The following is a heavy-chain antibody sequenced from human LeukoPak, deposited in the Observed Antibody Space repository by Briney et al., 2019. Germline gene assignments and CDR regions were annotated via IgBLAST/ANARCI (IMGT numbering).Heavy chain of an antibody. CDR1: GFTFSSYW. CDR3: ASGPGRRGYRPGYFDY. J-gene: IGHJ4*02. Sequence: PGGSLRLSCAASGFTFSSYWMSWVRQAPGKGLEWVADIKQDGSEKYYVYSVRGGFTIARDNAKNSLYLQMNRLRADDTAVYYCASGPGRRGYRPGYFDYWGQGTLVTVSS. V-gene: IGHV3-7*03. CDR2: IKQDGSEK. D-gene: IGHD5-12*01.